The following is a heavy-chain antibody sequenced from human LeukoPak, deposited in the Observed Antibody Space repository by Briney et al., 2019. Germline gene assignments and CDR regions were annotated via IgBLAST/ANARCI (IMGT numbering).Heavy chain of an antibody. CDR2: IHHRAGP. CDR1: GGSISTYY. CDR3: TGGGRPGGPDH. J-gene: IGHJ4*01. V-gene: IGHV4-59*01. Sequence: SETLSLTCTGFGGSISTYYWTWIRQPPGKGLEWIRYIHHRAGPTYPPSLNSRVTMPLHPPRNQVPLKLSPVPAAHTAVYYCTGGGRPGGPDHRGQATMATDPS. D-gene: IGHD6-6*01.